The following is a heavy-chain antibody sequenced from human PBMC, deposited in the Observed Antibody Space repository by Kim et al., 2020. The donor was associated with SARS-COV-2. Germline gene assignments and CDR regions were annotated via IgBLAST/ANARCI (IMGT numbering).Heavy chain of an antibody. CDR3: ARDGPPQGGPYYDYVWGGYRPQAPGY. J-gene: IGHJ4*02. V-gene: IGHV1-46*01. CDR2: INPSGGST. CDR1: GYTFTSYY. Sequence: ASVKVSCKASGYTFTSYYMHWVRQAPGQGLEWMGIINPSGGSTSYAQKFQGRVTMTRDTSTSTVYMELSSLRSEYTAVYYCARDGPPQGGPYYDYVWGGYRPQAPGYWGQGTLVTVSS. D-gene: IGHD3-16*02.